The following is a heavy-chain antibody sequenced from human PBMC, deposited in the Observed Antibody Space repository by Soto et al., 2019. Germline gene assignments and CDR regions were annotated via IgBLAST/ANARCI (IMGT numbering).Heavy chain of an antibody. CDR3: AKSFTQSNVWRAYRHKTHFDY. Sequence: EVRLLESGGGLVQPGGSLRLSCEGSGFTFTNYGMDWVRQAPGKGLEWISFISGAGDTTYYADSVKGRFIISRDNSKNTLYLQMTSLRADDTALYYCAKSFTQSNVWRAYRHKTHFDYWGQGALVTVTS. J-gene: IGHJ4*02. D-gene: IGHD3-16*02. CDR1: GFTFTNYG. CDR2: ISGAGDTT. V-gene: IGHV3-23*01.